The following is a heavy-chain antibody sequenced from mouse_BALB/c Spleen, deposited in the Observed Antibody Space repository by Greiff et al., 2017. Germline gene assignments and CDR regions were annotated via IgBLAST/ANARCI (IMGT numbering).Heavy chain of an antibody. D-gene: IGHD2-1*01. CDR1: GFNIKDTY. CDR3: ARDYGNGFDY. CDR2: IDPANGNT. J-gene: IGHJ2*01. V-gene: IGHV14-3*02. Sequence: EVKLEESGAELVKPGASVKLSCTASGFNIKDTYMHWVKQRPEQGLEWIGRIDPANGNTKYDPKFQGKATITADTSSNTAYLQLSSLTSEDTAVYYCARDYGNGFDYWGQGTTLTVSS.